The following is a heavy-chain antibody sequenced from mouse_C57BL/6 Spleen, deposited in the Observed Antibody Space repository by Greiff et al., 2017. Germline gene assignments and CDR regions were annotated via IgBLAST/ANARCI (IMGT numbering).Heavy chain of an antibody. J-gene: IGHJ4*01. CDR3: GRYTTVVAPYAMDY. CDR1: GYSFTGYY. CDR2: ISPSTGGT. D-gene: IGHD1-1*01. V-gene: IGHV1-42*01. Sequence: EVQLQQSGPELVKPGTSVKISCKASGYSFTGYYMNWVKQSPEKSLEWIGEISPSTGGTTYNQKFKAQATLTVDKSSRTAYMQLKNLTSEDSAVYYSGRYTTVVAPYAMDYWGQGTSVTVSS.